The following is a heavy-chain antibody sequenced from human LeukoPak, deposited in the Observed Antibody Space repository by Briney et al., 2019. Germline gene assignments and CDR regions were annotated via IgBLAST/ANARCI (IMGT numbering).Heavy chain of an antibody. V-gene: IGHV3-48*04. CDR2: ISSSSSTI. CDR3: ARDLGYCSGGSCYSSFDY. J-gene: IGHJ4*02. Sequence: PGGSLRLSCAASGFTFSSYSMNWVRQAPGKGLEWVSYISSSSSTIYYADSVKGRFTISRDNAKNSLYLQMNSLRAEDTAVYYCARDLGYCSGGSCYSSFDYWGQGTLVTVSS. CDR1: GFTFSSYS. D-gene: IGHD2-15*01.